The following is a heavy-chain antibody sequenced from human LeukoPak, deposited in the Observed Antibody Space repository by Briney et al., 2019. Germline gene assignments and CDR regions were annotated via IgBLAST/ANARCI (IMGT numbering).Heavy chain of an antibody. CDR3: ARRYYYGSGSYYSPRNWFDP. V-gene: IGHV4-39*01. CDR1: GGSISSNSYY. D-gene: IGHD3-10*01. CDR2: IYYSGST. J-gene: IGHJ5*02. Sequence: SETLSLTCAVSGGSISSNSYYWGWIRQPPGKGLEWIGSIYYSGSTYYNPSLKSRVTISVDTSKNQFSLKLSSVTAADTAVYYCARRYYYGSGSYYSPRNWFDPWGQGTLVTVSS.